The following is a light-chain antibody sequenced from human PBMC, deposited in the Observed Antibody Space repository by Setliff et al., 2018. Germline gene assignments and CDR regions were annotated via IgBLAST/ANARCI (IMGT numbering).Light chain of an antibody. V-gene: IGLV2-14*03. CDR1: SSDIGAYTY. CDR2: DVS. J-gene: IGLJ2*01. Sequence: QSALTQPASVSGSPGQSITISCTGTSSDIGAYTYVSWYQQHPGKAPKLLISDVSYRPSGVSHRFSGSKSGNTASLTISWLQAEDEADYYCSSYTTSSLRVFGGGTKVTVL. CDR3: SSYTTSSLRV.